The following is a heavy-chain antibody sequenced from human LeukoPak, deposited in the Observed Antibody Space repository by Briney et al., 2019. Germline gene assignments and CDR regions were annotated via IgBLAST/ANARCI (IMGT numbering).Heavy chain of an antibody. CDR1: GFAFSNYA. J-gene: IGHJ4*02. Sequence: PGGSLRLSCTASGFAFSNYAMNWVRQAPGKGLEWVSAISGSGGSTYYADSVKGRFTISRDNSKNTLYLQMNSLRVEDTALYYCAKDGTGWQNGHFDYWGQGTLVTVSS. D-gene: IGHD6-19*01. CDR2: ISGSGGST. CDR3: AKDGTGWQNGHFDY. V-gene: IGHV3-23*01.